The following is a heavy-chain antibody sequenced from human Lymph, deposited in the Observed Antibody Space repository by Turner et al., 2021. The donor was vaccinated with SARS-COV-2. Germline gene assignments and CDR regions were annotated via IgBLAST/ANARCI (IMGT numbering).Heavy chain of an antibody. CDR2: INLSGGST. Sequence: QVQLVQSGAEVKKPGASGKVSCKASGYTFSSNYMHWVRQAPGQGLEWMGIINLSGGSTSYAQKFQGRVTMTGDTSTSTVYMELSSLRSEDTAVYYCARDFHCIPSSNSCAYWGQGTLVTVSS. V-gene: IGHV1-46*01. D-gene: IGHD2-2*01. CDR3: ARDFHCIPSSNSCAY. J-gene: IGHJ4*02. CDR1: GYTFSSNY.